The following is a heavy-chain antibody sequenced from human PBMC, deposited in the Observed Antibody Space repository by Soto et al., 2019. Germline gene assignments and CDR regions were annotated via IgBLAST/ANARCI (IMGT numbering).Heavy chain of an antibody. CDR1: GYTFTSYG. Sequence: QVQLVQSGAEVKKPGASVKVSCKASGYTFTSYGISWVRQAPGQGLEWMGWISAYNGNTKYAQKVQGRVTMTTDAATSTAYMELRSPRSDDTAVYYCARAVAGPQNFDSWGQGTLVTVSS. D-gene: IGHD6-19*01. CDR2: ISAYNGNT. CDR3: ARAVAGPQNFDS. J-gene: IGHJ4*02. V-gene: IGHV1-18*01.